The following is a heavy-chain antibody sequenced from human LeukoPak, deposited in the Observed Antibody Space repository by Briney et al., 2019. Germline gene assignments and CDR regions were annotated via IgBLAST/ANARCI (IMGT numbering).Heavy chain of an antibody. V-gene: IGHV4-4*07. Sequence: PSETLSLTCTVTGGSISSYYWSWIRQPAGKGLEWIGRIYTSGSTNYNPSLKSRVTISVDRSKNQFSLKLSSVTAADTAVYYCARVSGDSSGYSLYYFDYWGQGTLVTVSS. J-gene: IGHJ4*02. CDR3: ARVSGDSSGYSLYYFDY. CDR2: IYTSGST. CDR1: GGSISSYY. D-gene: IGHD3-22*01.